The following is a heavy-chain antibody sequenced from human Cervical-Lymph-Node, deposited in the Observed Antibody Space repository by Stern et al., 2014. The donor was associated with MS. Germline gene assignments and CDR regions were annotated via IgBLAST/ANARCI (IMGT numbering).Heavy chain of an antibody. CDR1: RFSISDYA. V-gene: IGHV3-30-3*01. CDR2: ISYDGSSK. D-gene: IGHD2-15*01. Sequence: LQLVESGGDVVQPGRSLRLSCAASRFSISDYAMHWVRQAPGKGLEWVASISYDGSSKRYADSVKGRFTISRDNLKNTVYVQMNSLRAEDTAVYYCTREDCSGGSCRGMDVWGQGTTVTVSS. CDR3: TREDCSGGSCRGMDV. J-gene: IGHJ6*02.